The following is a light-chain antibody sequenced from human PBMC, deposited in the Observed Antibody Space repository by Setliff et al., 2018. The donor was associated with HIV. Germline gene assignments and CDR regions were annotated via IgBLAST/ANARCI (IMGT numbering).Light chain of an antibody. CDR1: SSNIGAGYD. CDR2: GNN. Sequence: QSVLTQPPSVSGAPGQRVTISCTGTSSNIGAGYDVHWYQQLPGTAPKLLIYGNNNRPSGVPDRFSASSSGTSASLAITGLQAEDEADYFCQSYDSSLSAVFGTGTKVTVL. CDR3: QSYDSSLSAV. J-gene: IGLJ1*01. V-gene: IGLV1-40*01.